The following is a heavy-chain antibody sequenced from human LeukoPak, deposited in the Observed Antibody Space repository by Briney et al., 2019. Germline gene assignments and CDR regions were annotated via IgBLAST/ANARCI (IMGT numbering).Heavy chain of an antibody. CDR3: AKDVDIVVVPAAMGFDY. CDR1: GFTFSSYG. Sequence: PGRSLRLSCAASGFTFSSYGMHWVRQAPGKGLEWVAVISYDGSNKYYADSVKGRFTISRDNSKNTLYLQMNSLRAEDTAVYYCAKDVDIVVVPAAMGFDYWGQGTLVTVSS. CDR2: ISYDGSNK. D-gene: IGHD2-2*01. J-gene: IGHJ4*02. V-gene: IGHV3-30*18.